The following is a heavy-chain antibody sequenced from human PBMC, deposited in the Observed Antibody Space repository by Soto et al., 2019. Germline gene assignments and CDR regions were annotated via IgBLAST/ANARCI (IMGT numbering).Heavy chain of an antibody. Sequence: EVQLVQSGAEVKKPGESLKISCKGSGYSFTSYWIGWVRQMPGKGLEWMGIIYPGDSDTRYSPSFQGKVTISADKSISTAYLQWTSLKASDTAMYYCARREVLWFGELLSDGFACAIWGQGTMVTVSS. J-gene: IGHJ3*02. CDR2: IYPGDSDT. D-gene: IGHD3-10*01. CDR1: GYSFTSYW. V-gene: IGHV5-51*01. CDR3: ARREVLWFGELLSDGFACAI.